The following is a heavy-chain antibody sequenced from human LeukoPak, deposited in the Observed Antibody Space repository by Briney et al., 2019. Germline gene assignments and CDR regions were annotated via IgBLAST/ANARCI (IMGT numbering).Heavy chain of an antibody. CDR3: APSSSGWRKWFDP. CDR1: GFTFSSYT. V-gene: IGHV3-23*01. CDR2: ISGIGGST. J-gene: IGHJ5*02. Sequence: GGSLRLSCTASGFTFSSYTMSWVRQAPGKGLEWVSTISGIGGSTYYADSVKGRVTITTDKSKNTLYLQMNSLRAEDTAVYYCAPSSSGWRKWFDPWGEGTLVTVSS. D-gene: IGHD6-19*01.